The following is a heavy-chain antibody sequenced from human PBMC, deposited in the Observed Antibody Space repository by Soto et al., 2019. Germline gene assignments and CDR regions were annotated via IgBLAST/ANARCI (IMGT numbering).Heavy chain of an antibody. CDR1: GYTFTSYG. CDR2: ISAYNGNT. Sequence: QVQLVQPGAEVKKPGASVKVSCKASGYTFTSYGISWVRQAPGQGLEWMGWISAYNGNTNYAQKLQGRVTMTTDTSTSTAYMELRSLRSDDTAVYYCARVAVSYYDILTGWGWNYYHGMDVWGQGTTVTVSS. CDR3: ARVAVSYYDILTGWGWNYYHGMDV. J-gene: IGHJ6*02. D-gene: IGHD3-9*01. V-gene: IGHV1-18*01.